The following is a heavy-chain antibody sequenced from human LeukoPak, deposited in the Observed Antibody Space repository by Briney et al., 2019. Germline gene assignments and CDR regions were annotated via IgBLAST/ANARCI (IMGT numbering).Heavy chain of an antibody. Sequence: VASVKVSCKASGYTFTSYDINWVRQAPGQGLEWMASMNPNNGNTAYARKFQGRVTMTRDTSIGTAYLELSALRSEDTAVYYCARLHWESGGIYFYYYMDVWGKGTTVTVSS. CDR1: GYTFTSYD. CDR2: MNPNNGNT. D-gene: IGHD3-16*01. V-gene: IGHV1-8*01. J-gene: IGHJ6*03. CDR3: ARLHWESGGIYFYYYMDV.